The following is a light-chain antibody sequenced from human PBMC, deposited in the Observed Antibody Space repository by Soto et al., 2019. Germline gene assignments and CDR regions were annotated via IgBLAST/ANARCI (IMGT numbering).Light chain of an antibody. J-gene: IGKJ1*01. CDR1: QSISSW. V-gene: IGKV1-5*01. CDR3: QQYNSYWT. CDR2: DAS. Sequence: IHMTHSPSTLSASVLDRVTITFRASQSISSWLSWYQQKPGKAPKLLIYDASSLEIGVPSRFSGSGSGTEFTLTISSLQPDDFATYYCQQYNSYWTFGQGTKVHI.